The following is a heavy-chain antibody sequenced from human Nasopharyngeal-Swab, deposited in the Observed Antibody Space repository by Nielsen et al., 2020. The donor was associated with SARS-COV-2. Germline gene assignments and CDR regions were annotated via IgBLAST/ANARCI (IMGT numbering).Heavy chain of an antibody. CDR1: GFTFSSYD. D-gene: IGHD6-13*01. V-gene: IGHV3-48*03. Sequence: GGSLRLSCAASGFTFSSYDMNWIRQAPNKGLEWLSYIGRSGKTIYYADSVKGRFTISRDNAKNSLYMQINNPRGDDTGVYYCARDQGSSWRLASWGQGTLVTVSS. CDR3: ARDQGSSWRLAS. CDR2: IGRSGKTI. J-gene: IGHJ4*02.